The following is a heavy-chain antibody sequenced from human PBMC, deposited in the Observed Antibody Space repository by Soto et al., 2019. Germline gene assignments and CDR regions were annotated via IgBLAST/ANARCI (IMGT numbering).Heavy chain of an antibody. V-gene: IGHV1-69*01. CDR2: IIPIFGTA. CDR3: ARETVWDPNSRGRFDY. Sequence: QVQLVQSGAEVRKPGSSVKVSCKASGGTFSSYAISWVRQVPGQGLEWMGGIIPIFGTANYAQKFQGRVTITADESTSTAYMELSSLRSEDTAVYYCARETVWDPNSRGRFDYWGQGTLVTVSS. D-gene: IGHD2-8*01. J-gene: IGHJ4*02. CDR1: GGTFSSYA.